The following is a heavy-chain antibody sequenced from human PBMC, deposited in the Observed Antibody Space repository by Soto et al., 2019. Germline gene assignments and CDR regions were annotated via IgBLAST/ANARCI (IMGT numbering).Heavy chain of an antibody. Sequence: QVQLVESGGGVVQPGRSLRLSCAASGFTFSSYGMHWVRQAPGKGLEWVAVIWYDGSNKYYADSVKGRFTISRDNSKNTLYLQMNSLRAEDTAVDYCARNMNRALEIVVAVDYWGQGTLVTVSS. CDR3: ARNMNRALEIVVAVDY. V-gene: IGHV3-33*01. CDR2: IWYDGSNK. J-gene: IGHJ4*02. D-gene: IGHD3-22*01. CDR1: GFTFSSYG.